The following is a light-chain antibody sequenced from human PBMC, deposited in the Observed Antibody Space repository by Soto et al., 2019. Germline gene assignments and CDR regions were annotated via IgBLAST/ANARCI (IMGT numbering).Light chain of an antibody. CDR2: GAS. CDR1: QSVSSSY. J-gene: IGKJ2*03. Sequence: EIVLTQSPGTLSLSPGERATLSCRASQSVSSSYLAWYQQKPGQAPRLLINGASTRATGVPDRFSGSGSGKDFTLTISRLEPEDFAVYHCQQYYRSPYSFGQGTKLEIK. V-gene: IGKV3-20*01. CDR3: QQYYRSPYS.